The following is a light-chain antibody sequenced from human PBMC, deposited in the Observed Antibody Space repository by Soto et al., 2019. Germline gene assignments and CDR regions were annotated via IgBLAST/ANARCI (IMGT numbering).Light chain of an antibody. J-gene: IGKJ5*01. CDR1: QGISSW. CDR2: AAS. Sequence: DIQMTQSPSYLSASVGDRVTITCRASQGISSWLAWYQHKPGKAPKLLIYAASILQGGVPSRFSGCGSGTDFTLTINSLQPEDFATYYCQQANTFPSTFGQGTRLDIK. V-gene: IGKV1D-12*01. CDR3: QQANTFPST.